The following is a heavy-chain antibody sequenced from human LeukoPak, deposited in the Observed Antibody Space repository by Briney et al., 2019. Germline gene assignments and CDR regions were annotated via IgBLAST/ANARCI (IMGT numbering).Heavy chain of an antibody. J-gene: IGHJ6*03. V-gene: IGHV4-34*01. CDR3: ARGHYYMDV. Sequence: SETLSLTCAVYGGSFSGYYWSWIRQPPGEGLEWIGEINHSGSTNYNPSLKSRVTISVDTSKNQFSLKLSSVTAADTAVYYCARGHYYMDVWGKGTTVTVSS. CDR1: GGSFSGYY. CDR2: INHSGST.